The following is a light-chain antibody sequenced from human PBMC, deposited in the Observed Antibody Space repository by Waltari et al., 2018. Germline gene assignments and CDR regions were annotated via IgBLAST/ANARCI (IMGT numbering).Light chain of an antibody. J-gene: IGKJ1*01. V-gene: IGKV3-20*01. CDR2: RAS. CDR1: QGGSSS. Sequence: ELVVTPSPRSTSSSSGGGSVPLSCSASQGGSSSLAWYQQKPGQAPRLLIYRASTRATGIPDRFTGSGSGTDFSLTISRLEPEDFAIYFCQHYGTLPATFGQGTKVEIK. CDR3: QHYGTLPAT.